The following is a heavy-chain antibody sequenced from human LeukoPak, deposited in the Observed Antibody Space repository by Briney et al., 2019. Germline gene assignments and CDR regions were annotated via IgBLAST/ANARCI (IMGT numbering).Heavy chain of an antibody. Sequence: PSETLSLTCTVSGGSISSYYWSWIRQPPGKGVEWIGYIYYSGSTNYNPSLKSRVTISVDTSKNQFSLKLSSVTAADTAVYYCARDGYSSSSERFDPWGQGTLVTVSS. J-gene: IGHJ5*02. CDR2: IYYSGST. V-gene: IGHV4-59*01. CDR1: GGSISSYY. CDR3: ARDGYSSSSERFDP. D-gene: IGHD6-6*01.